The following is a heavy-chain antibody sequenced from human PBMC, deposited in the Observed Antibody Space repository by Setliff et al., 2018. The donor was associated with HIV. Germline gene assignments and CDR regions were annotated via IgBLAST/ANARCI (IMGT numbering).Heavy chain of an antibody. D-gene: IGHD2-8*01. CDR3: AKGPNFEDAFDI. CDR1: GGTFSNYA. V-gene: IGHV1-69*10. CDR2: LIPIVDIT. Sequence: EASVKVSCKASGGTFSNYACSWVRQAPGQGLEWMGGLIPIVDITKSTQKFRDRVTFTADESTKTAQMELSGLTFEDTAVYYCAKGPNFEDAFDIWGQGTVVTVS. J-gene: IGHJ3*02.